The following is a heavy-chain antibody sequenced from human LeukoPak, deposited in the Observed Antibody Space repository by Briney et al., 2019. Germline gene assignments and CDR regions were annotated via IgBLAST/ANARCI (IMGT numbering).Heavy chain of an antibody. Sequence: SVKVSCKASGGTFSSYAISWVRQAPGQGLEWMGGIIPIFGTANYAQKFQGRVTITADKSTSTAYMELSSLRSEDTAVYYCARERYYYDSSGYPSLYYYYYMDVWGKGTTVTVSS. V-gene: IGHV1-69*06. J-gene: IGHJ6*03. CDR2: IIPIFGTA. D-gene: IGHD3-22*01. CDR1: GGTFSSYA. CDR3: ARERYYYDSSGYPSLYYYYYMDV.